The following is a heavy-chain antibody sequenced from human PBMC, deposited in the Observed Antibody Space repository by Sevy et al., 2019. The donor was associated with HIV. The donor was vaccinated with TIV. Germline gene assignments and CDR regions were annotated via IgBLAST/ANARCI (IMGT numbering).Heavy chain of an antibody. J-gene: IGHJ6*03. CDR2: IKQDGSEK. Sequence: GGFLRLSCAASGFTFSSYWMSWVRQAPGKGLEWVANIKQDGSEKYYVDSVKGRFTISRDNAKNSLYLQMNSLRAEDTAVYYCARGFGGFTVAAAGRRYYYYMDVWGKGTTVTVSS. D-gene: IGHD6-13*01. CDR1: GFTFSSYW. CDR3: ARGFGGFTVAAAGRRYYYYMDV. V-gene: IGHV3-7*03.